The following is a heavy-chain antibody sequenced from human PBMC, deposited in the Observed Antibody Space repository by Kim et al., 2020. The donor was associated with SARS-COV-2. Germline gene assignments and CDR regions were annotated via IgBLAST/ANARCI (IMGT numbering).Heavy chain of an antibody. Sequence: SVKVSCKASGDSFSTSPISWVRQAPGQGFEWLGGIIAIFGGPDYAQKFRGRVTITADESTSTAYMEFRSLTSDDTAVYYCASRRGSREGLGGNYYFELDVWGQGTTVTVSS. V-gene: IGHV1-69*13. CDR1: GDSFSTSP. D-gene: IGHD3-16*01. CDR2: IIAIFGGP. CDR3: ASRRGSREGLGGNYYFELDV. J-gene: IGHJ6*02.